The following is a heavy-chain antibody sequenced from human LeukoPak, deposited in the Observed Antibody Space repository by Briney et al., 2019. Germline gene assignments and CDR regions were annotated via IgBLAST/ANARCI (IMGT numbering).Heavy chain of an antibody. CDR3: ARDLGYYRADY. J-gene: IGHJ4*02. V-gene: IGHV3-7*04. CDR1: GFTFSSYW. Sequence: TWGSLSLSCAASGFTFSSYWMSWVRQAPGKGLQWVANIKGDGSDNHYVDSVRGRFPISRDNAKNSLYLQMNSLRAEDTAVYYWARDLGYYRADYWGQGTVVPLSS. CDR2: IKGDGSDN. D-gene: IGHD1-26*01.